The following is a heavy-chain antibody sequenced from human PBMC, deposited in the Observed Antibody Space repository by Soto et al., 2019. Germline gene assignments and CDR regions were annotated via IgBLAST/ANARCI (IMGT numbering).Heavy chain of an antibody. J-gene: IGHJ2*01. CDR3: ARTLYNYYHNTGYYYPNWFFDL. CDR1: GGSISDSTYY. D-gene: IGHD3-22*01. CDR2: VSYSGST. Sequence: HLQESGPGLVKPSETLSLMCSVSGGSISDSTYYWGWIRQSPGKGLEWIGTVSYSGSTDYNPSLKARVTLSVDTSKSPFSLKLTSAPAADTAVYHCARTLYNYYHNTGYYYPNWFFDLWGRGTLVSVSS. V-gene: IGHV4-39*01.